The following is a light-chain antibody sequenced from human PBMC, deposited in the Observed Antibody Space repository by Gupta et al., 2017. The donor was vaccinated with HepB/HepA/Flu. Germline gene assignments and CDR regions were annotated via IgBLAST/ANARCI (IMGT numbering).Light chain of an antibody. Sequence: ETVMTQSLVTLSVSPGESVTLSCRASQSVASNLAWHQQQPGQAPRLLIYDASTRATGVPARFSGSGSGTEFSLTISSLQSEDFAVYYCQQYNSWPRTFGQGTRVDIK. V-gene: IGKV3-15*01. CDR2: DAS. CDR3: QQYNSWPRT. J-gene: IGKJ1*01. CDR1: QSVASN.